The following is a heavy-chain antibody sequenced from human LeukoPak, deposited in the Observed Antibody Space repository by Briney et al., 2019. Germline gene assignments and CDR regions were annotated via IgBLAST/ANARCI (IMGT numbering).Heavy chain of an antibody. CDR2: IYYSGST. V-gene: IGHV4-59*08. D-gene: IGHD3-3*01. CDR1: GGSISSYY. J-gene: IGHJ4*02. CDR3: ARSTPFLLWSGSHFDY. Sequence: SETLSLTCTVSGGSISSYYWSWIRQPPGKGLEWIGYIYYSGSTNYNPSLKSRVTISVDTSKNQFSLKLSSVTAADTAVYYCARSTPFLLWSGSHFDYWGQGTLVTVSS.